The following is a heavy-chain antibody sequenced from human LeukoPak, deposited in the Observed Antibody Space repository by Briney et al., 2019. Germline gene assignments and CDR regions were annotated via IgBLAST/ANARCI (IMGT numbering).Heavy chain of an antibody. J-gene: IGHJ4*02. Sequence: SETLSLTCAVYGGSFSGYYWSWIRQPPGKGLEWIGEINHSGSTNYNPSLKSRVTISVDTSKSQSSLKLSSVTAADTAVYYCARQRLRYFDYWGQGTLVTVSS. CDR1: GGSFSGYY. CDR2: INHSGST. D-gene: IGHD4-17*01. V-gene: IGHV4-34*01. CDR3: ARQRLRYFDY.